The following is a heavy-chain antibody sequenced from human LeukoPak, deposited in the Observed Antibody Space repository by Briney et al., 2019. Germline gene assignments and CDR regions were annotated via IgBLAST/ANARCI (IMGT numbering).Heavy chain of an antibody. CDR3: ARRRDGYLFFDY. CDR1: GYIFSSYW. V-gene: IGHV5-51*01. J-gene: IGHJ4*02. CDR2: IYPGDSDT. Sequence: GESLKISCKGSGYIFSSYWIGWVRQMPGKGLEWMGIIYPGDSDTRYSPSFQGQVTISADKSTSTAYLQWSSLKASDSAMYYFARRRDGYLFFDYWGQGTLVIVSS. D-gene: IGHD5-24*01.